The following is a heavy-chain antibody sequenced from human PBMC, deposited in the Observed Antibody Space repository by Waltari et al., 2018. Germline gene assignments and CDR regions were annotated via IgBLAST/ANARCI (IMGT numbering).Heavy chain of an antibody. CDR1: GYTFSTYW. V-gene: IGHV5-51*01. CDR3: ARLGNTLSTVTRAFDF. CDR2: IYPGDSDT. Sequence: EVQLVQSGAEVKKPGESLKISCEASGYTFSTYWLAWVRQMPGKGLEWMGIIYPGDSDTIYSPSFQGHVTISVDKSINTASLQWSSLKASDTAIYYCARLGNTLSTVTRAFDFWGQGTLVSVSS. J-gene: IGHJ4*02. D-gene: IGHD4-17*01.